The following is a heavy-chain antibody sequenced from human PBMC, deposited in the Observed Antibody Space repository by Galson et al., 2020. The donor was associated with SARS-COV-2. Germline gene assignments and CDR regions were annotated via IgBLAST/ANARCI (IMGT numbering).Heavy chain of an antibody. D-gene: IGHD3-3*01. J-gene: IGHJ6*02. CDR2: IYYSGST. Sequence: SETLSLTCTVSGGSISSYYWSWIRQPPGKGLEWIGYIYYSGSTNYNPSLKSRVTISVDTSKNQFSLKLSSVTAADTAVYYCARHYRDVVTIFGVVTYPLSGMDVWGQGTTVTVSS. CDR1: GGSISSYY. CDR3: ARHYRDVVTIFGVVTYPLSGMDV. V-gene: IGHV4-59*01.